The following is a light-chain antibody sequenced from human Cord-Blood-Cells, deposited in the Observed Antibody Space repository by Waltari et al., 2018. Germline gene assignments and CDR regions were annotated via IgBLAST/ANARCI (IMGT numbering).Light chain of an antibody. CDR2: YVS. V-gene: IGLV2-14*03. J-gene: IGLJ3*02. CDR1: SSDVGGYNY. CDR3: SSYTSSSTWV. Sequence: QSALTQPASVSGSPGQSITISCTGTSSDVGGYNYVSWYQQHPGKAPKLMIYYVSNRPSWVSNRFSGSKSGNTASLTISGLQAEDEADYYCSSYTSSSTWVFGGGTKLTVL.